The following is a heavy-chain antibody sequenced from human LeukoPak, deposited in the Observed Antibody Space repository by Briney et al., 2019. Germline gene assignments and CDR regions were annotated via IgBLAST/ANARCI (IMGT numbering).Heavy chain of an antibody. J-gene: IGHJ4*02. CDR2: ISHSGST. V-gene: IGHV4-34*01. Sequence: SETLSLTCAVYGGSFGGYYWSWIRQPPGKGLEWIGEISHSGSTNYNPSLKSRVTISVDTSKNQFSLKLSSVTAADTAVYYCARVGATPFFDYWGQGTLVTVSS. D-gene: IGHD1-26*01. CDR1: GGSFGGYY. CDR3: ARVGATPFFDY.